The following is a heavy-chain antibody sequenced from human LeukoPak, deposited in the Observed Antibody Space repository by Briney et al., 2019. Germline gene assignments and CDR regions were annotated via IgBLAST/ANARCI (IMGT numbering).Heavy chain of an antibody. CDR3: ARRVGDLLLWD. Sequence: GGSLRLSCGASGFTFSSYGMHWVRQAPGKGLEWVAFIRSDGSTKSYADPVKGRFAISRDNSKNTLYLQMNSLRAEDTAVYYCARRVGDLLLWDWGQGTLVTVSS. CDR1: GFTFSSYG. CDR2: IRSDGSTK. V-gene: IGHV3-30*02. J-gene: IGHJ4*02. D-gene: IGHD3-16*02.